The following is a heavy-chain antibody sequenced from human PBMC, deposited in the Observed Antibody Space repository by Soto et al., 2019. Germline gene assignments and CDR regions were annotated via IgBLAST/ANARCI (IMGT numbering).Heavy chain of an antibody. D-gene: IGHD6-19*01. V-gene: IGHV4-28*01. CDR2: IYYIGST. Sequence: LSLTSAVSGYSISSSTWWGWVLQPPGKRLEWIGYIYYIGSTYYNPSLKSRVTMSVDTSKNQFSLKLSSVTAVDTAVYYCARTPAVAGKDSGPYYFDYWGQGTLVTVSS. J-gene: IGHJ4*02. CDR1: GYSISSSTW. CDR3: ARTPAVAGKDSGPYYFDY.